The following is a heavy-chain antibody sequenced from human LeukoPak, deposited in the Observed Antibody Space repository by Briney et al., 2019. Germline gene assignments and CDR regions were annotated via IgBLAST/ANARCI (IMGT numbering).Heavy chain of an antibody. CDR1: GYTFTSYG. V-gene: IGHV1-2*02. J-gene: IGHJ4*02. CDR2: INPNSGGT. CDR3: AREPVVVITSFDY. Sequence: ASVKVSCKASGYTFTSYGISWVRQAPGQGLEWMGWINPNSGGTNYAQKFQGRVTMTRDTSISTAYMELSRLRSDDTAVYYCAREPVVVITSFDYWGQGTLVTVSS. D-gene: IGHD3-22*01.